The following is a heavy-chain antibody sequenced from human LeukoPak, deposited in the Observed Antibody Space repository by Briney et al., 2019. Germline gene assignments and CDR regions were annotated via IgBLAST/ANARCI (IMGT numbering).Heavy chain of an antibody. D-gene: IGHD3-22*01. CDR1: GGSISSSSYY. CDR2: IHYSGST. CDR3: ARVTGYMIEDYFDY. J-gene: IGHJ4*02. Sequence: SETLSLTCTVSGGSISSSSYYWGWIRQPPGKGLEWIGSIHYSGSTNYNPSLKSRVTISVDTSKNQFSLKLSSVTAADTAVYYCARVTGYMIEDYFDYWGQGTLVTVSS. V-gene: IGHV4-39*07.